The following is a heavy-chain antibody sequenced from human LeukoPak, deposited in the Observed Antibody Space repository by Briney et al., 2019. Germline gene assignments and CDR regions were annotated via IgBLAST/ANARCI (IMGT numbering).Heavy chain of an antibody. J-gene: IGHJ4*02. Sequence: GGSLRLSCAASGFTFSSYWMHWVRQAPGKGLVWVSRITGDGRSTSHADSVKGRFTISRDNARNTLYLQMNSLRPEDTAVYYCARGPLSGGAIQFDYWGQGTRVTVSS. CDR1: GFTFSSYW. CDR3: ARGPLSGGAIQFDY. D-gene: IGHD2-21*01. V-gene: IGHV3-74*01. CDR2: ITGDGRST.